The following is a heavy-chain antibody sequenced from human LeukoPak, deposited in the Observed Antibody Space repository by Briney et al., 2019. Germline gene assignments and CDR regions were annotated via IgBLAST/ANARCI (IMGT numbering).Heavy chain of an antibody. D-gene: IGHD1-26*01. CDR1: GGSISSYY. Sequence: SETLSLTCTVSGGSISSYYWSWIRQPPGKGLELIGYIYYSGSTNYNPSLKSRVTISVDTSKNQFSLKLSSVTAADTAVYYCARDIREVGDSHYFDYWGQGALVTVTS. CDR3: ARDIREVGDSHYFDY. V-gene: IGHV4-59*01. J-gene: IGHJ4*02. CDR2: IYYSGST.